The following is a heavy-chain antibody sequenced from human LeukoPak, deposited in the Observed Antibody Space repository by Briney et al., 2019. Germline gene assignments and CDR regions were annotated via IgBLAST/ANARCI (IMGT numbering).Heavy chain of an antibody. CDR2: INHSGST. V-gene: IGHV4-34*01. Sequence: PGGSLRLSCAASGFTVSSNYMSWIRQPPGKGLEWIGEINHSGSTNYNPSLKSRVTISVDASRTQFSLKLSSVTAADTAVYYCARYIPAAGFDYWGQGTLVTVSS. D-gene: IGHD6-13*01. J-gene: IGHJ4*02. CDR3: ARYIPAAGFDY. CDR1: GFTVSSNY.